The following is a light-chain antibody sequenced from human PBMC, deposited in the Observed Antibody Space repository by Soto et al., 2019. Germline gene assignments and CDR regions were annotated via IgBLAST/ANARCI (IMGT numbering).Light chain of an antibody. CDR1: QSITTY. CDR2: AAS. CDR3: QQSHSTPYT. Sequence: DIQMTQSPASLSASVGDRVTITCRASQSITTYLNWYQQKPGKAPKLLIYAASSLQSGVPSRFSGSGSGTDFTLSISGLHPEPFATYYCQQSHSTPYTFVQGTRLDIK. V-gene: IGKV1-39*01. J-gene: IGKJ2*01.